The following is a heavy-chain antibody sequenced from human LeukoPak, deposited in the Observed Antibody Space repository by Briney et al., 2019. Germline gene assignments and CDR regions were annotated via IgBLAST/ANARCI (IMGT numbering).Heavy chain of an antibody. CDR1: GFTFNSHA. V-gene: IGHV3-23*01. CDR2: IDISGGST. Sequence: TGGSLRLSCAVSGFTFNSHAMCWVRQAPGKGLEWVSSIDISGGSTYYADSVKGRFTISRDNSKNTLYLQMNSLRAEDTAVYYCAKSKAAVGGVFDIWGQGTMVTVSS. D-gene: IGHD6-13*01. J-gene: IGHJ3*02. CDR3: AKSKAAVGGVFDI.